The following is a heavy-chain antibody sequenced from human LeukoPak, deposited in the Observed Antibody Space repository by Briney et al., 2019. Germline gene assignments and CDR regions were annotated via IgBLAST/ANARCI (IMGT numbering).Heavy chain of an antibody. CDR1: GFTFSNFW. Sequence: PGGSLRLSCAASGFTFSNFWIHWVRQAPGGGLVWVSRIEADGRTTNYAESVKGRFTVSRDNAKDTVSLQMNSLRVEDTAVYYCARDRDGDLTYYFDYWGQGTLVTVSS. CDR3: ARDRDGDLTYYFDY. V-gene: IGHV3-74*01. D-gene: IGHD4-17*01. J-gene: IGHJ4*02. CDR2: IEADGRTT.